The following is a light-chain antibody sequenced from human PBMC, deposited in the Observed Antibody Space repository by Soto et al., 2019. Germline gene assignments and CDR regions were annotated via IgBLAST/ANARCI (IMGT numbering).Light chain of an antibody. CDR2: DAS. CDR1: QSISSW. CDR3: QHYNSYSEA. J-gene: IGKJ1*01. Sequence: DIQMTQSPSTLSASVGDRVTISCRASQSISSWLAWYQKKPGKAPKLLIYDASSLESGVPSRFSGSGSGTEFTLTISYLQADDFATYYCQHYNSYSEAFGQGTKVDIK. V-gene: IGKV1-5*01.